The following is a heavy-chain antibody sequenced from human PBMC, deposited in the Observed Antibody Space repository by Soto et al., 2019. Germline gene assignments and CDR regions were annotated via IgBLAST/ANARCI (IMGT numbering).Heavy chain of an antibody. CDR1: GFTFSRYD. CDR3: ARDPQQRLADSYYYGMDV. Sequence: EVQLVESGGGLVKPGGSLRLSYAASGFTFSRYDMNWVRQAPGKGLELVSSISGLSSYIYYADSVKGRFTVSRDNAKNSLYVQMNSLRAEDTAVYYCARDPQQRLADSYYYGMDVWGQGTTVIVSS. D-gene: IGHD6-25*01. CDR2: ISGLSSYI. V-gene: IGHV3-21*02. J-gene: IGHJ6*02.